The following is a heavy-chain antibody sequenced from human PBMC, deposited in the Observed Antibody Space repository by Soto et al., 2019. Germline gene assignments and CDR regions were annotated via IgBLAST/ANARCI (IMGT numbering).Heavy chain of an antibody. Sequence: KPAETLSLTCAVSGGSISSSNWWSWIRPPPGKGLEWIGVIYHTGSTNYNPSLKSRVTISVDKSKNQFSLNLSSVTAADTAVYYCARAPSSGHFLYGGQGTLVTVSS. CDR1: GGSISSSNW. CDR2: IYHTGST. J-gene: IGHJ4*02. V-gene: IGHV4-4*02. CDR3: ARAPSSGHFLY. D-gene: IGHD3-3*01.